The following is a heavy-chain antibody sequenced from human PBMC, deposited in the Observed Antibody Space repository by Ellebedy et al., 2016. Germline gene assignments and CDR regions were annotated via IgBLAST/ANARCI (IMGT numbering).Heavy chain of an antibody. CDR2: VYYNGIT. J-gene: IGHJ4*02. CDR3: ARFSRDGYAYIDY. CDR1: GGSMSGYY. Sequence: SETLSLTCTVSGGSMSGYYWSWIRRPPGKGLEYIGYVYYNGITKYSPSLSSRLSISIDTSKNQFSLSLNSVTAADTAVDYCARFSRDGYAYIDYWGQGTLVTVSS. V-gene: IGHV4-59*01. D-gene: IGHD5-24*01.